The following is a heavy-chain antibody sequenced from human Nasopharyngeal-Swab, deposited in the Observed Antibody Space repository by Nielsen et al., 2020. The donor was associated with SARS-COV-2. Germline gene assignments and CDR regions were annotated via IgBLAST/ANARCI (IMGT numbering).Heavy chain of an antibody. CDR2: ISSSSSYI. J-gene: IGHJ6*02. D-gene: IGHD3-3*01. CDR3: ASGPLGAGRHDYYYYYGMDV. CDR1: GFTFSSYS. Sequence: GGSLRLSCAASGFTFSSYSMNRVRQAPGKGLEWVSSISSSSSYIYYADSVKGRFTISRDNAKNSLYLQMNSLRAEDTAVYYCASGPLGAGRHDYYYYYGMDVWGQGTTVTVS. V-gene: IGHV3-21*01.